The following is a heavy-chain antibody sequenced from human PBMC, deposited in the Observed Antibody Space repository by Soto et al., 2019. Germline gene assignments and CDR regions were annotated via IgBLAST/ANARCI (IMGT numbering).Heavy chain of an antibody. J-gene: IGHJ4*02. CDR2: ISYDGSNK. V-gene: IGHV3-30-3*01. CDR1: GFTFSSYA. Sequence: GGSLRLSCAASGFTFSSYAMHWVRQAPGKGLEWVAVISYDGSNKYYADSVKDRFTISRDNSKNTLYLQMNSLRAEDTAVYYCARGTGTNSYYFDYWGQGTLVTVSS. D-gene: IGHD1-7*01. CDR3: ARGTGTNSYYFDY.